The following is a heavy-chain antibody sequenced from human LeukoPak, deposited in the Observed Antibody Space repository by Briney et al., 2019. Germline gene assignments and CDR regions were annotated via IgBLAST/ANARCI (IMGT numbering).Heavy chain of an antibody. CDR1: GFTFSSYT. CDR2: ITTSDGNT. Sequence: GGSLRLSCAASGFTFSSYTMSWVRQAPGKGLEWVSTITTSDGNTYYADSVNGRFTVSRDNSKNTLFLQMNSRRAEDAAVYYCAKEGGLWVPAPWGDSWGRGTLVTVSS. V-gene: IGHV3-23*01. D-gene: IGHD3-16*01. J-gene: IGHJ4*02. CDR3: AKEGGLWVPAPWGDS.